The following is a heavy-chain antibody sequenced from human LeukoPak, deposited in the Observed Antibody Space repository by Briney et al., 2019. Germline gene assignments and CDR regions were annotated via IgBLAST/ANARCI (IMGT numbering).Heavy chain of an antibody. CDR1: GYTFTSYA. V-gene: IGHV1-3*01. CDR3: ARDPSIAAHDAFDI. D-gene: IGHD6-6*01. CDR2: INAGNGNT. Sequence: EASVKVSCKASGYTFTSYAMHWVRQAPGQRLEWMGWINAGNGNTKYSQKFQGRVTITRDTSASTAYMELSSLRSEDTAVYYCARDPSIAAHDAFDIWGQGTMVTVSS. J-gene: IGHJ3*02.